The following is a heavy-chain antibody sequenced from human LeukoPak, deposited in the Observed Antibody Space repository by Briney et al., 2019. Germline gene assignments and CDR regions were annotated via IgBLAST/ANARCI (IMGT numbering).Heavy chain of an antibody. Sequence: SETLSLTCAVSGYSISSGYYWGWIRQPPGQGLEWIGIIYHSETTYYNPSLKSRVTISVDTSKNQFSLKLSSVTAADTAVYYCARHRDGYKDYWGQGTLVTVSS. V-gene: IGHV4-38-2*01. D-gene: IGHD5-24*01. J-gene: IGHJ4*02. CDR1: GYSISSGYY. CDR3: ARHRDGYKDY. CDR2: IYHSETT.